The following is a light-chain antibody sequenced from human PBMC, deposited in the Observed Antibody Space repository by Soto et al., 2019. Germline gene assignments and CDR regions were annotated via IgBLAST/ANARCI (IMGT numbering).Light chain of an antibody. CDR3: QQSYTAPSIT. V-gene: IGKV1-39*01. CDR1: QSISSS. Sequence: DIKMTQSPSSLSASVGDKVTITCRASQSISSSLTWYQQKSGKAPNLLIYGVSGLQGGIPSRFSGSGSGTDFTLSISSLQPEDFATYYCQQSYTAPSITFGQGTRLEIK. CDR2: GVS. J-gene: IGKJ5*01.